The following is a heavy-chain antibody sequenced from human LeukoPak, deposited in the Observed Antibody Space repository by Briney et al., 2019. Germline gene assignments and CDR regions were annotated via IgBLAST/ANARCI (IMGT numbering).Heavy chain of an antibody. J-gene: IGHJ4*02. D-gene: IGHD2-21*02. Sequence: SETLSLTCTVSGGSISSGSYYWSWIRQPAGKGLEWIGRIYTSGSTNYNPSLKSRVTISVDTSKNQFSLKLSSVTAADTAVYYCARGLDYWGQGTLVTVSS. CDR2: IYTSGST. V-gene: IGHV4-61*02. CDR1: GGSISSGSYY. CDR3: ARGLDY.